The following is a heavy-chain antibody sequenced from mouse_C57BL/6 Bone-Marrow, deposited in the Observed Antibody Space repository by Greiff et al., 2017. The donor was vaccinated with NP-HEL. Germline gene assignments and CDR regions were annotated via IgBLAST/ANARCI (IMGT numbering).Heavy chain of an antibody. CDR1: GYTFTGYW. CDR2: ILPGRGST. J-gene: IGHJ3*01. Sequence: VQLQQSGAELMKPGASVKLSCKATGYTFTGYWLEWVKQRPGHGLEWIGEILPGRGSTNYNEKFKGKATFTADTSSNTAYMQLSSLTTEDSAIYYCARGGDGYYVAYWGQGTLVTVSA. D-gene: IGHD2-3*01. CDR3: ARGGDGYYVAY. V-gene: IGHV1-9*01.